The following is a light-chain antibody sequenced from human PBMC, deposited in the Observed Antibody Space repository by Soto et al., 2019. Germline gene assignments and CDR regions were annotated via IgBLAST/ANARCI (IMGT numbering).Light chain of an antibody. CDR1: QGIGSD. V-gene: IGKV1-6*01. Sequence: AIQMTQSPSSLSASVGDRVTITCRASQGIGSDLGWYQQKPGKAPRLLIYGASTLQGGVPSRFSGSGSGTDFTLTISSLQPEDFATYDCLQDYNYPLTFGGGTKVEIK. CDR2: GAS. CDR3: LQDYNYPLT. J-gene: IGKJ4*01.